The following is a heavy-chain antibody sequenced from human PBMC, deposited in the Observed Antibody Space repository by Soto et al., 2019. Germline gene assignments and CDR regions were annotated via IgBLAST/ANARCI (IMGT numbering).Heavy chain of an antibody. Sequence: QVQLVESGGGVVQPGRSLRLSCAASGFTFSSYAMHWVRQAPGKGLEWVAVISYDGSNKYYADSVKGRFTISRDNSKNTLYLQMNSLRAEDTAVYYCARDRGGSITMVRGALGYWGQGTLVTVSS. CDR3: ARDRGGSITMVRGALGY. J-gene: IGHJ4*02. V-gene: IGHV3-30-3*01. CDR1: GFTFSSYA. CDR2: ISYDGSNK. D-gene: IGHD3-10*01.